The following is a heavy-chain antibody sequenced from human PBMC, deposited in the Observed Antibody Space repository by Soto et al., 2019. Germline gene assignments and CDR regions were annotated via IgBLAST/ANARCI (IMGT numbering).Heavy chain of an antibody. Sequence: SETLSLTCAVYGWSFSGYYWSWIRQPPGKGLEWIGEINHSGSTNYNPSLKSRVTISVDTSKTQFSLKLSSVTAADTAVYYCARGLSYCSGGSCYFGYYYYYMDVWGKGTTVTVSS. V-gene: IGHV4-34*01. CDR3: ARGLSYCSGGSCYFGYYYYYMDV. D-gene: IGHD2-15*01. J-gene: IGHJ6*03. CDR1: GWSFSGYY. CDR2: INHSGST.